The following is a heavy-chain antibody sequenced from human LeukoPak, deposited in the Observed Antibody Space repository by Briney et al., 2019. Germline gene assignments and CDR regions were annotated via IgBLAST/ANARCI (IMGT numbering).Heavy chain of an antibody. CDR3: ARGGVWYNSDVFDY. J-gene: IGHJ4*02. Sequence: PGGSLRLSCAASTFTFSNYWMSCVRQAPGKGLEWVANIKQDGSEQYYVDSVKGRFTISRDNAKNSLHLQMNSLRAEDTAVYYCARGGVWYNSDVFDYWGQGTLVTVSS. CDR2: IKQDGSEQ. V-gene: IGHV3-7*01. D-gene: IGHD2-8*01. CDR1: TFTFSNYW.